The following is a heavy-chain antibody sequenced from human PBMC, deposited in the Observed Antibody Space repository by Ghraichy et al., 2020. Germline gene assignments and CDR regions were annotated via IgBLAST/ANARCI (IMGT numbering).Heavy chain of an antibody. Sequence: GGSLRLSCAASGFTVSSNYMSWVRQAPGKGLEWVSVFYSGGSTFYADSVKGRFTISRHNSKNTLYLQMNSLRVEVTAVYYCARFGCSGGSCFSGFFDYWGQGTLVTVSS. V-gene: IGHV3-53*04. CDR2: FYSGGST. D-gene: IGHD2-15*01. J-gene: IGHJ4*02. CDR1: GFTVSSNY. CDR3: ARFGCSGGSCFSGFFDY.